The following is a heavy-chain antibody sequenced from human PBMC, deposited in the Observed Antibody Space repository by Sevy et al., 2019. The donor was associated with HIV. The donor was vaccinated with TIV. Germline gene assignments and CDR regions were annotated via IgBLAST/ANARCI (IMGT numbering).Heavy chain of an antibody. CDR1: GFTFSSYW. Sequence: GGSLRLSCAASGFTFSSYWMSWVRQAPGKGLEWVANIKQDGSEKYYVDSVKGRFTISRDNAKNLLYLQMNSLGAEDTAVYYCARGVGGRTRLRFLEWLFDEDAFDIWGQGTMVTVSS. V-gene: IGHV3-7*01. J-gene: IGHJ3*02. D-gene: IGHD3-3*01. CDR3: ARGVGGRTRLRFLEWLFDEDAFDI. CDR2: IKQDGSEK.